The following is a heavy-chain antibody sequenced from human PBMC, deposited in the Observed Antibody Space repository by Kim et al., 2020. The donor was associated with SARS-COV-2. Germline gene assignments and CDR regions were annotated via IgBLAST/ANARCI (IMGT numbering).Heavy chain of an antibody. V-gene: IGHV3-21*01. CDR3: ARDREFYYDSMLYDY. J-gene: IGHJ4*02. CDR1: GFTFSSYS. Sequence: GGSLRLSCAASGFTFSSYSMNWVRQAPGKGLEWVSSISSSSYIYYADSVKGRFTISRDNAKNSLYLQMNSLRAEDTAVYYCARDREFYYDSMLYDYWGQGTLVTVSS. D-gene: IGHD3-22*01. CDR2: ISSSSYI.